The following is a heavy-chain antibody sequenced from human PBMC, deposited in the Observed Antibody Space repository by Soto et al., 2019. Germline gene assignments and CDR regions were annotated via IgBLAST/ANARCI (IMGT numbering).Heavy chain of an antibody. CDR3: ARGKSLEN. J-gene: IGHJ4*02. CDR2: MNPNSGNT. D-gene: IGHD1-1*01. CDR1: GYPFTSYD. V-gene: IGHV1-8*01. Sequence: QVKLVQSGAEVKKPGAPVKAPCRPSGYPFTSYDITGVRQATGQGLEWMGWMNPNSGNTGYAQKFQGRVTMTRDTSITTAYMELSSLRSEDTAVYYCARGKSLENWGQGTLVTVSS.